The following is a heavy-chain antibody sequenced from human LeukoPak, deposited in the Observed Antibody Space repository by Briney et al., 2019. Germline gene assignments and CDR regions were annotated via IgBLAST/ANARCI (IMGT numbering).Heavy chain of an antibody. J-gene: IGHJ4*02. CDR1: GFTFSGFW. V-gene: IGHV3-7*01. Sequence: GGSLRLSCAVSGFTFSGFWMSWSRQAPGKGLEWVAYIKKTGSETYYVDSVKGRFTITRDNTRNSLFLQMYSLRAEDTAVYFCAREDGYCSGGNCYSYFDSWGQGTLVTVSS. CDR2: IKKTGSET. CDR3: AREDGYCSGGNCYSYFDS. D-gene: IGHD2-15*01.